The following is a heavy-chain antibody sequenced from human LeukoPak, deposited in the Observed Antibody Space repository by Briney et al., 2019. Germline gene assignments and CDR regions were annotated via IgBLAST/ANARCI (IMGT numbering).Heavy chain of an antibody. CDR1: GGTFSSYA. CDR2: IIPIFGTA. D-gene: IGHD3-10*01. J-gene: IGHJ4*02. CDR3: ARELRKYSEPPTIWFGELSGPGDY. V-gene: IGHV1-69*06. Sequence: SVKVSCKASGGTFSSYAISWVRQAPGQGLEWMGGIIPIFGTANYAQKFQGRVTITADKSTSTAYMELSSLRSEDTAVYYCARELRKYSEPPTIWFGELSGPGDYWGQGTLVTVSS.